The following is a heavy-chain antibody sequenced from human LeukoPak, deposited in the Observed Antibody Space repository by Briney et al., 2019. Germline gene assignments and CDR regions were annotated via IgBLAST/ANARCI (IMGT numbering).Heavy chain of an antibody. CDR1: GFTVSRNY. D-gene: IGHD7-27*01. V-gene: IGHV3-53*01. CDR3: ARVGGTGDGVY. CDR2: TYSDGST. J-gene: IGHJ4*02. Sequence: GGSLRLSCAASGFTVSRNYMSWDRQAPGKGLEWVSLTYSDGSTSYTESVKGRFTISRDNSKNTLSLQLNSLRAEDTAVYYCARVGGTGDGVYWGQGTLVTVSS.